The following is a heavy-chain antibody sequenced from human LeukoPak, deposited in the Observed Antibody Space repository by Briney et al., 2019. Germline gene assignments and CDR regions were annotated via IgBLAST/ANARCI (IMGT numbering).Heavy chain of an antibody. D-gene: IGHD3-16*01. J-gene: IGHJ3*02. CDR3: ARDGGGEWGSAFDI. CDR1: GGSISSYY. V-gene: IGHV4-59*01. Sequence: SETLSLTCTVSGGSISSYYWSWIRQPPGKGLEWIGYIYYSGSTNYNPSLKSRVTILVDTSKNQFSLKLSSVTAADTAVYYCARDGGGEWGSAFDIWGQGTMVTVSS. CDR2: IYYSGST.